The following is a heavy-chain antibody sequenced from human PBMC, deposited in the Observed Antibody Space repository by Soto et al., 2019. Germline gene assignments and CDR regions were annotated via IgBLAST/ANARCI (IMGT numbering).Heavy chain of an antibody. V-gene: IGHV3-9*01. D-gene: IGHD3-9*01. J-gene: IGHJ4*02. Sequence: GGSLRLSCAASGFTFDDYAMHWVRQAPGKGLEWVSGISWNSGSIGYADSVKGRFTISRDNAKNSLYLQMNSLRAEDTALYYCAKDTGYYYDILTGYYMGIDYWGQGTLVTVSS. CDR3: AKDTGYYYDILTGYYMGIDY. CDR2: ISWNSGSI. CDR1: GFTFDDYA.